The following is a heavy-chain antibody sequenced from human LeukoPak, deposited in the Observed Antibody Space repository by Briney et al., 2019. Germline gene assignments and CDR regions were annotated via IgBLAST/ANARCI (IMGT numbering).Heavy chain of an antibody. CDR3: ARIADGSGSPTVDY. D-gene: IGHD3-10*01. J-gene: IGHJ4*02. V-gene: IGHV1-8*01. Sequence: ASVKVPCKASGYTFTSYDINWVRQATGQGLEWMGWMNPNSGNTGYAQKFQGRVTMTRNTSISTAYMELSSLRSEDTAVYYCARIADGSGSPTVDYWGQGTLVTVSS. CDR2: MNPNSGNT. CDR1: GYTFTSYD.